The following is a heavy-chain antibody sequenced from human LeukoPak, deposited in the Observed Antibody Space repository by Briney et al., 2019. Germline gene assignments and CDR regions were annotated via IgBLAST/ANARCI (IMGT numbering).Heavy chain of an antibody. CDR2: LYPGVST. V-gene: IGHV4-4*07. CDR3: ARLKFYDSTGYTPGHYMDV. D-gene: IGHD3-22*01. Sequence: SETLSLTCTVSGGPIYSYYWSWIRQTAGKGLEWIGRLYPGVSTDYNPSLKSRVTMSVDTSKNRFVLKLGAVTAADTAVYYCARLKFYDSTGYTPGHYMDVWGKGTTVTVSS. CDR1: GGPIYSYY. J-gene: IGHJ6*03.